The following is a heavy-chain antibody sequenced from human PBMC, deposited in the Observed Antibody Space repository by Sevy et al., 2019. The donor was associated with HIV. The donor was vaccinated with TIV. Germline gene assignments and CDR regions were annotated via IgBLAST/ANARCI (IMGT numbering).Heavy chain of an antibody. Sequence: ASVKVSCKASGLIFTSSAVQWVRQARGQRLEWVGWIVVGSGVINYAQTFHERVTITREMSTNTVHMGVSSLRSGETAMYYCAAEDMTTFGGPLGVFDIWGQGTVVTVSS. CDR2: IVVGSGVI. D-gene: IGHD3-16*01. CDR3: AAEDMTTFGGPLGVFDI. J-gene: IGHJ3*02. V-gene: IGHV1-58*01. CDR1: GLIFTSSA.